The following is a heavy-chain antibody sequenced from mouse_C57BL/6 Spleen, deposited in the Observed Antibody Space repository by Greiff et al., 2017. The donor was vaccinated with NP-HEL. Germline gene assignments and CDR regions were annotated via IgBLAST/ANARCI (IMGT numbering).Heavy chain of an antibody. Sequence: QVQLKESGAELVRPGASVKLSCKASGYTFTDYYINWVKQRPGQGLEWIARIYPGSGNTYYNEKFKGKATLTAEKSSSTAYMQLSSLTSEDSAVYFCARSTGRLLVFVFDYWGQGTTLTVSS. D-gene: IGHD2-3*01. CDR2: IYPGSGNT. CDR3: ARSTGRLLVFVFDY. J-gene: IGHJ2*01. CDR1: GYTFTDYY. V-gene: IGHV1-76*01.